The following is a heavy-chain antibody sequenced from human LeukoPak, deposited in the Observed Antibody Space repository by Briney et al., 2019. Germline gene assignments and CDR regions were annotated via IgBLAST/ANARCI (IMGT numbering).Heavy chain of an antibody. Sequence: GGSLRLSCAASGFTFSSYSMNWVRQAPGKGLEWVSFISSSSSSIYYADSVKGRFTISRDNAKNSLFLQMNSLRAEDTAVYYCAELGITMIGGVWGKGTTVTISS. J-gene: IGHJ6*04. V-gene: IGHV3-21*01. D-gene: IGHD3-10*02. CDR1: GFTFSSYS. CDR2: ISSSSSSI. CDR3: AELGITMIGGV.